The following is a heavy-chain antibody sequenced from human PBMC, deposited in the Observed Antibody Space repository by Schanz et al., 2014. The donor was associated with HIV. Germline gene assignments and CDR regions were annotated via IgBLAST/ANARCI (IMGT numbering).Heavy chain of an antibody. Sequence: QVQLVESGGGVVQPGRSLRLSCAASGFIFSNYAMHWVRQAPGKGLEWVAVIWYDGSKKYYADSVKGRFTISRDNSKNTLYLQMNSLRAEDTAVYYCAKRRDSGYAYFDYWGQGTLVTVSS. CDR3: AKRRDSGYAYFDY. D-gene: IGHD1-1*01. V-gene: IGHV3-33*06. CDR2: IWYDGSKK. CDR1: GFIFSNYA. J-gene: IGHJ4*02.